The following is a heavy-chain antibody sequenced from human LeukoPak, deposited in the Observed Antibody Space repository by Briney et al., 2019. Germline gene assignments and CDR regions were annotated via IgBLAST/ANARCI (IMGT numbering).Heavy chain of an antibody. J-gene: IGHJ4*02. CDR1: AYTFSAYY. Sequence: ASVKVSCKTSAYTFSAYYMHWVRQAPGQGLEWMGWINPNSGGTNYAQKFQGRVTMTRDTSISTAYMELSRLRSDDTAVYYCARDGSSVGATVSFDYWGQGTLVTVSS. D-gene: IGHD1-26*01. V-gene: IGHV1-2*02. CDR2: INPNSGGT. CDR3: ARDGSSVGATVSFDY.